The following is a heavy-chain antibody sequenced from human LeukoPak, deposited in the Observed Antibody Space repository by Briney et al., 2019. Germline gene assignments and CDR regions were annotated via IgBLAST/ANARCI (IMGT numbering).Heavy chain of an antibody. Sequence: SETLSLTCTVSGDSISGYYWSWIRQPPGKGLEWIGYIYYNGNTNYNPSLKSRVTISVDTSKTQFSLKLSSVTAADTAVYYCARHRRGLQLYYFDYWGQGTLVTVSS. D-gene: IGHD4-11*01. V-gene: IGHV4-59*08. CDR2: IYYNGNT. CDR1: GDSISGYY. CDR3: ARHRRGLQLYYFDY. J-gene: IGHJ4*02.